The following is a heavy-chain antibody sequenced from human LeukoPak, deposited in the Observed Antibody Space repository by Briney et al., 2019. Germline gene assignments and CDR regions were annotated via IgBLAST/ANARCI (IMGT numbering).Heavy chain of an antibody. D-gene: IGHD3-10*01. Sequence: SVKVSCKASGYTFTSSAMQWVRQARGQRLEWIGWIVVGSGNTNYAQKFQERVTITRDMSTSTAYMELSSLRSEDTAVYYCAADIWFGELFLFDPWGQGTLDTVSS. V-gene: IGHV1-58*02. CDR2: IVVGSGNT. CDR3: AADIWFGELFLFDP. J-gene: IGHJ5*02. CDR1: GYTFTSSA.